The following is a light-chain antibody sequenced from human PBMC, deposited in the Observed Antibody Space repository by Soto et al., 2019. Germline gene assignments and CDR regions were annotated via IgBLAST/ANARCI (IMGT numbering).Light chain of an antibody. CDR1: QSVSID. CDR2: GAS. J-gene: IGKJ5*01. V-gene: IGKV3-20*01. Sequence: EVVMTQSPATVPVSPGERVTLSCRASQSVSIDLAWYQQKPGQAPRLLIYGASTRATGIPDRFSGSGSGTDFTLTITRLEPEDFAVYYCSHYGTSVPYTFGQGTRLEIK. CDR3: SHYGTSVPYT.